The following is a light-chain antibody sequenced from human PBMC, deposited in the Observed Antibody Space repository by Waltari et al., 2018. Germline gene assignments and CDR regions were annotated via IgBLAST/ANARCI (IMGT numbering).Light chain of an antibody. Sequence: QLTQSPYSLSASVGESVPVTCRASQSIATYLSWYQQRAGEAPKLLIHSAYTLQSGVPSRFSGSRSGTEFTLTISSLHPEDSATYYCQQTYSVPRGGFTFGPGTKVEIK. CDR1: QSIATY. V-gene: IGKV1-39*01. J-gene: IGKJ3*01. CDR2: SAY. CDR3: QQTYSVPRGGFT.